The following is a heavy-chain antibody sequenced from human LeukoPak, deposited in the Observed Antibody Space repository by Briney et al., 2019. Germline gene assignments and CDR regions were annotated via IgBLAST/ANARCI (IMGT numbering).Heavy chain of an antibody. CDR2: IIPIFGTA. D-gene: IGHD6-13*01. V-gene: IGHV1-69*05. CDR1: GGTFSSYA. Sequence: ASVKVSCKASGGTFSSYAISWVRQAPGQGLEWMGGIIPIFGTANYAQKFQGRVTITTDESTSTAYMELSSLRSEDTAVYYCARGRKPHSSSWYDIYYYYYYMDVWGKGTTVTVSS. J-gene: IGHJ6*03. CDR3: ARGRKPHSSSWYDIYYYYYYMDV.